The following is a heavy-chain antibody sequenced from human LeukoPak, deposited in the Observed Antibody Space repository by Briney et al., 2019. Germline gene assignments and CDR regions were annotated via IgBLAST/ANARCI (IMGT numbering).Heavy chain of an antibody. D-gene: IGHD3-22*01. J-gene: IGHJ4*02. CDR3: ARETYDSNGYFLDY. CDR2: ISSSSSTI. Sequence: GGSLRLSCAASGFIFSSYSMNWVRQAPGKGLEWVSYISSSSSTIYYADSVKGRFTISRDNAKDSLYLQMNSLRAEDTAVYSCARETYDSNGYFLDYWGQGTLVTVSS. V-gene: IGHV3-48*01. CDR1: GFIFSSYS.